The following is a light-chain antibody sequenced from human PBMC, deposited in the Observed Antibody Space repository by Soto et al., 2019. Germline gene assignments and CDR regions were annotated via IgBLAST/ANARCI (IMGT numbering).Light chain of an antibody. V-gene: IGLV1-40*01. J-gene: IGLJ3*02. Sequence: QSVLTQPPSVSGAPGQRVTISCTGSYSNIGAGYEVHWYQQTPGTAPKLLISGHNNRPSGVPDRFFGSKSGTSASLTIIGLQAEDEADYYCQSYDSSLSGSGVFGGGTKLTVL. CDR3: QSYDSSLSGSGV. CDR1: YSNIGAGYE. CDR2: GHN.